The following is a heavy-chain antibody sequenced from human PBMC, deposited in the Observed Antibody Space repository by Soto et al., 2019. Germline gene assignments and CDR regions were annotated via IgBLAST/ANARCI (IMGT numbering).Heavy chain of an antibody. CDR3: ANPPLFGVVTHYFAH. D-gene: IGHD3-3*01. CDR1: GFSFSSYA. CDR2: ISGSGGDT. Sequence: EVQLLESGGTLVQPGGSLRLSCVVSGFSFSSYAMGWVRQAPGKGLEWVASISGSGGDTYYGDSVKGRFTISRDNSKNTLYLEANSLTAEDTAVYYCANPPLFGVVTHYFAHWGQGTLVTVSS. J-gene: IGHJ4*02. V-gene: IGHV3-23*01.